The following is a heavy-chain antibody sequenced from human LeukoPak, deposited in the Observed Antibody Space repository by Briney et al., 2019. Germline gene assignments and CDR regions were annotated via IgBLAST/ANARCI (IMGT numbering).Heavy chain of an antibody. J-gene: IGHJ4*02. CDR1: DGSMSGYY. D-gene: IGHD4-17*01. Sequence: SETLSLTCTVSDGSMSGYYWSWIRQPPGKGLEWIGYTYYSGSTNYNPSLKRRVTISEDRSMDQFSLKLSSVTAADTAVYYCARHKSDYGDYHAHWGQGTLVTVSS. CDR2: TYYSGST. V-gene: IGHV4-59*08. CDR3: ARHKSDYGDYHAH.